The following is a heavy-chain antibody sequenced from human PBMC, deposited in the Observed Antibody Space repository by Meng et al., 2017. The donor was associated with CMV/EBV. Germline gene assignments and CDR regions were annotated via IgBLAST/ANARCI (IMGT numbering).Heavy chain of an antibody. CDR3: AKDDPVFHY. CDR2: ISNYESDK. V-gene: IGHV3-30*02. Sequence: VRLLESGWGTVQPGASVRLACGVAVVTFSSYGMHWDRQASGEGTEWVEFISNYESDKYYGDSVKGRFNISRDTSKKTVDTQMNSLRRGDTAVYYCAKDDPVFHYWGQGTLVTVSS. CDR1: VVTFSSYG. J-gene: IGHJ4*02.